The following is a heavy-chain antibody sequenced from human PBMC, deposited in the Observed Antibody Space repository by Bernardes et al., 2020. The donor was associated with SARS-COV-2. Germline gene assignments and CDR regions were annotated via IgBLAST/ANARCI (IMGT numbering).Heavy chain of an antibody. CDR1: GGSISSYY. D-gene: IGHD3-22*01. V-gene: IGHV4-59*01. CDR3: ARVREEYYYDSSGYGFPEYYFDY. J-gene: IGHJ4*02. CDR2: IYYSGST. Sequence: SETLSLTCTVSGGSISSYYWSWIRQPPGKGQEWIGYIYYSGSTNYNPSLKSRVTISVDTSKNQFSLKLSSVTAADTAVYYCARVREEYYYDSSGYGFPEYYFDYWGQGTLVTVSS.